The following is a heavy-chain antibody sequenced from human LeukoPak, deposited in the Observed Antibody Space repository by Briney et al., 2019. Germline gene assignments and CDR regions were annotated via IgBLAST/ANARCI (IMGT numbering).Heavy chain of an antibody. V-gene: IGHV3-23*01. J-gene: IGHJ4*02. CDR1: GFTFSSYA. CDR3: AKGAIVVVTAMDYFDY. Sequence: GGSLRLSCAASGFTFSSYAMSWVRQAPGKGLEWVSAISGSGGSTYYADSVKGRFTISRDNSKNTLYLQMNSLRAEDTAVYYCAKGAIVVVTAMDYFDYWGQGTLVTVSS. CDR2: ISGSGGST. D-gene: IGHD2-21*02.